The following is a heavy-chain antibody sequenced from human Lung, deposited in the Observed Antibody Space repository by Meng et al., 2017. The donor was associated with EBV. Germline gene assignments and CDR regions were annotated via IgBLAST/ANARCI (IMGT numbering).Heavy chain of an antibody. V-gene: IGHV3-74*01. J-gene: IGHJ4*02. CDR1: GFTFSSYW. Sequence: GQLGEAGGALVQPGGSLRLSCAASGFTFSSYWMHWARQAPGKGLEWISRINEDGRTTSYADSVKGRFTISRDNTKNTLYLQLNSLRVDDTALYFCSRDLAGPYDDWGQGTLVTVSS. CDR2: INEDGRTT. CDR3: SRDLAGPYDD. D-gene: IGHD3-3*02.